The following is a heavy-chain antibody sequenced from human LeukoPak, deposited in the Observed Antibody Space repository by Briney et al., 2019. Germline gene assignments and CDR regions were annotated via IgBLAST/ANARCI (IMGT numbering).Heavy chain of an antibody. V-gene: IGHV4-39*07. CDR2: IYYSGST. CDR1: GGSISSSSYY. D-gene: IGHD3-3*01. J-gene: IGHJ6*03. Sequence: SETLSLTCTVSGGSISSSSYYWGWIRQPPGKGLEWIGSIYYSGSTYYNPSLKSRVTISVDTSKNQFSLKLSSVTAADTAVYYCARHRRFLEWLPYYYYMDVWGKGTTVTVSS. CDR3: ARHRRFLEWLPYYYYMDV.